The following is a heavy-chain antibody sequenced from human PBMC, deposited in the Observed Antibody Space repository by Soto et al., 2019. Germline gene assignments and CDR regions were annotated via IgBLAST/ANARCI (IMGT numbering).Heavy chain of an antibody. CDR2: ISSSSSYI. Sequence: GGSLRLSCAASGFTFSSYSMNWVRQAPGKGLEWVSSISSSSSYIYYADSVKGRFTISRDNAKNSLYLQMNSLRAEDTAVYYCASFWSGYSHYYYYMDVWGKGTTVTVSS. D-gene: IGHD3-3*01. V-gene: IGHV3-21*01. CDR3: ASFWSGYSHYYYYMDV. J-gene: IGHJ6*03. CDR1: GFTFSSYS.